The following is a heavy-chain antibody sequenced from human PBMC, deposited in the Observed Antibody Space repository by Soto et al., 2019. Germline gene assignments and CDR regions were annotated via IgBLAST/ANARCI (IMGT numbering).Heavy chain of an antibody. Sequence: SVKVSCKASGGTFSNYAISWVRQAPGQGLEWMGGIIPSFGTPIYAQRFQGRITITADESTGTAYMELSSLRSEDTALYYCARAPSTYSSSWYYFDYWGQGTLVTVSS. CDR3: ARAPSTYSSSWYYFDY. J-gene: IGHJ4*02. CDR1: GGTFSNYA. V-gene: IGHV1-69*13. D-gene: IGHD6-13*01. CDR2: IIPSFGTP.